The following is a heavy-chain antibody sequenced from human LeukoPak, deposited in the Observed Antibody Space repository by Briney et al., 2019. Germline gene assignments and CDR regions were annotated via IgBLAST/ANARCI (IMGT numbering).Heavy chain of an antibody. CDR3: ARGSGGPISYYDILTGYSNYYYYGMDV. V-gene: IGHV3-74*01. CDR1: GFTFSSYW. J-gene: IGHJ6*02. CDR2: INSDGSST. Sequence: GGSLRLSCAASGFTFSSYWMHWVRQAPGKGLVWVSRINSDGSSTSYADSVKGRFTISRDNAKNTLYLQMNSLRAEDTAVYYCARGSGGPISYYDILTGYSNYYYYGMDVWGQGTTVTVSS. D-gene: IGHD3-9*01.